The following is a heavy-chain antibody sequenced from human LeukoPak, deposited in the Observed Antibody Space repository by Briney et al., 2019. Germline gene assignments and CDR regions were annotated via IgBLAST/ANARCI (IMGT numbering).Heavy chain of an antibody. CDR3: ARDTLLYGDAGP. CDR1: GGTFSGYA. V-gene: IGHV1-69*01. CDR2: IIPIFGTA. J-gene: IGHJ5*02. Sequence: AASVKVSCKASGGTFSGYAISWVRQAPGQGLEWMGGIIPIFGTANYAQKFQGRVTITADESTSTAYMELSSLRSEDTAVYYCARDTLLYGDAGPWGQGTLVTVSS. D-gene: IGHD4-17*01.